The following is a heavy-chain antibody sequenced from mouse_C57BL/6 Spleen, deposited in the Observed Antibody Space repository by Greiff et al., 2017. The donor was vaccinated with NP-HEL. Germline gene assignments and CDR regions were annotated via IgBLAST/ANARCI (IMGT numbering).Heavy chain of an antibody. V-gene: IGHV1-64*01. CDR2: IHPNSGST. Sequence: QVQLQQPGAELVKPGASVKLSCKASGYTFTSYWMHWVKQRPGQGLEWIGMIHPNSGSTNYNEKFKSKARLTVDKSSSTAYMQLSSLTSEDSAVYYCARAGDYYDYDRDFDYWGQGTTLTVSS. J-gene: IGHJ2*01. D-gene: IGHD2-4*01. CDR3: ARAGDYYDYDRDFDY. CDR1: GYTFTSYW.